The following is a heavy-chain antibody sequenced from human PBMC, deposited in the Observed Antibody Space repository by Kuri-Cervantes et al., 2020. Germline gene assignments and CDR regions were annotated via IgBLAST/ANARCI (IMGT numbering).Heavy chain of an antibody. D-gene: IGHD3-10*01. CDR1: GFTFSSYG. CDR2: IYSGGST. V-gene: IGHV3-NL1*01. J-gene: IGHJ5*02. CDR3: ARDLWFGEFRWFDP. Sequence: ETLSLTCAASGFTFSSYGMHWVRQAPGKGLEWVSVIYSGGSTYYADSVKGRFTISRDNSKNTLYLQMNSLRVEDTAVYYCARDLWFGEFRWFDPWGQGTLVTVSS.